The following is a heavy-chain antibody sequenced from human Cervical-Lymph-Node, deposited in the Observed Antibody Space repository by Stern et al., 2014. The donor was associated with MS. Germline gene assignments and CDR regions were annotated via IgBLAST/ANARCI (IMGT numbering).Heavy chain of an antibody. V-gene: IGHV6-1*01. CDR1: GDSVSSNSAA. J-gene: IGHJ6*02. CDR2: TYYRSKWYN. D-gene: IGHD1-26*01. CDR3: ARVAGGIIVGATTITYYYYGMDV. Sequence: QVQLVQSGPGLVTPSQTLSLTCAISGDSVSSNSAAWNWIRQSPSRGLEWLGRTYYRSKWYNDYAVSVKSRITIKPDTSKNQLSLQLNSVTPEDTAVYYCARVAGGIIVGATTITYYYYGMDVWGQGTTVTVSS.